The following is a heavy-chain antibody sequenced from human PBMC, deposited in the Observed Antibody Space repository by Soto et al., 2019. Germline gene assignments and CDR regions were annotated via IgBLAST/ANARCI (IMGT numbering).Heavy chain of an antibody. CDR2: ISAYNGNT. CDR3: ARAGVDDILTGYYTEYYYYMDV. V-gene: IGHV1-18*01. CDR1: GYTFTSYG. D-gene: IGHD3-9*01. J-gene: IGHJ6*03. Sequence: ASVKVSCKASGYTFTSYGISWVRQAPGQGLEWMGWISAYNGNTNYAQKLQSRVTMTTDTSTSTAYMELRSLRSDDTAVYYCARAGVDDILTGYYTEYYYYMDVWGKGTTVTVSS.